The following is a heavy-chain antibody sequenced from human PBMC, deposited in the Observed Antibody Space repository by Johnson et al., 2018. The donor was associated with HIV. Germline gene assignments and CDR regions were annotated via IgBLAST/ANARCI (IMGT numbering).Heavy chain of an antibody. CDR3: AKDSGNYGDNVFDI. CDR1: GFTFSKYA. Sequence: VQLVESGGGLVQPGGSLILSCEASGFTFSKYAMSWVRQAPGKGLVWVSAISGSGMRAYYRDSVKGQFTISRDNSKNTLYLQMKNLTAEDTAIYFCAKDSGNYGDNVFDIWGQGTTVTVSS. D-gene: IGHD3-10*01. V-gene: IGHV3-23*04. CDR2: ISGSGMRA. J-gene: IGHJ3*02.